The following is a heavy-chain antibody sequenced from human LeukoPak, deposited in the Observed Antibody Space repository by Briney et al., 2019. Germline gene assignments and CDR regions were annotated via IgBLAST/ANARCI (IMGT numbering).Heavy chain of an antibody. Sequence: ASVKVSCKASGYTFTGYYMHWVRQAPGQGLEWMGWINPNSGVTNYAQKFQGRVTMTRNTSINTAYMELSRLRSDDTAVYYCARGLRGSPAFDYWGQGTLVTVSS. CDR2: INPNSGVT. CDR1: GYTFTGYY. CDR3: ARGLRGSPAFDY. V-gene: IGHV1-2*02. D-gene: IGHD2-2*01. J-gene: IGHJ4*02.